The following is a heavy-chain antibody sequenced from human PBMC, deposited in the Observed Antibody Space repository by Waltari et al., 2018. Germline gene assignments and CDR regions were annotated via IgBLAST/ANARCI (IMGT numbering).Heavy chain of an antibody. CDR3: ASHPEDFYYYMDV. V-gene: IGHV3-21*06. CDR1: GFRFNAYT. CDR2: IRSSSTYT. Sequence: EVQLVESGGGLVKPGGSLRLSCAASGFRFNAYTMNWVRQTPGKGLEWVSSIRSSSTYTYCADSVKGRFTISRDSAANSLYLEMNALRPDDTGVYYCASHPEDFYYYMDVWGKGTTVTVSS. J-gene: IGHJ6*03.